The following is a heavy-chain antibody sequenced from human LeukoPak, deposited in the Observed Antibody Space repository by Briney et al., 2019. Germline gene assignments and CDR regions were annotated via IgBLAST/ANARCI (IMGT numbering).Heavy chain of an antibody. CDR2: ISYHGSDK. V-gene: IGHV3-30*04. J-gene: IGHJ4*02. D-gene: IGHD2/OR15-2a*01. CDR1: GFTLSTYA. Sequence: PGGSLRLSCVASGFTLSTYAMHWVRQAPGKGLEWVAVISYHGSDKYYVDSVKGRFTISRDNSKNTLYLQMNSLRTEDTAVFYCARAINSAWHNIDYWGQGTLVTVSS. CDR3: ARAINSAWHNIDY.